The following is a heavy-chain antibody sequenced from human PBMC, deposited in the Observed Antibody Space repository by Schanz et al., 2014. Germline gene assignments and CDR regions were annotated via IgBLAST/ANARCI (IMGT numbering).Heavy chain of an antibody. CDR2: ISNDGSIK. J-gene: IGHJ4*02. Sequence: QVQLVESGGGVVQPGRSLRLSCAASGFTFSSYAMHWVRQAPGKGLEWVALISNDGSIKYYADSVKGRFTISRDNSENTLYLQMNSLSADDTAVFYCASPSGYSDYGTYFDFWGQGTLVTVSS. D-gene: IGHD5-12*01. CDR3: ASPSGYSDYGTYFDF. CDR1: GFTFSSYA. V-gene: IGHV3-30-3*01.